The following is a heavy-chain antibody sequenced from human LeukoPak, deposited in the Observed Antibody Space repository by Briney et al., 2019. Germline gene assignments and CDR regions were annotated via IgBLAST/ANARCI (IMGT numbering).Heavy chain of an antibody. D-gene: IGHD3-9*01. CDR3: ASESLTGYYTPY. Sequence: GGSQRLSCAASGFTVSSNYMSWVRQAPGKGLEWVSILYSGGSTYYADSVKGRFTISRDNSKNTLYLQMNSLRAEDTAVYYCASESLTGYYTPYWGQGALVTVSS. CDR1: GFTVSSNY. V-gene: IGHV3-53*01. CDR2: LYSGGST. J-gene: IGHJ4*02.